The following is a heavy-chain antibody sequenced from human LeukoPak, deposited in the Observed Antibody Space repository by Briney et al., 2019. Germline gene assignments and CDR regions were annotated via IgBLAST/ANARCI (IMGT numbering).Heavy chain of an antibody. Sequence: GGSLRLSCAASGFTFSSYGMHWVRQAPGKGLEWVAVIWYDGSNENYADSVKGRFTISRDNSKKTMYLQMNSLRAEDTAVYYCARQGMVGAKRGGWFDYWGQGTLVTVSS. CDR2: IWYDGSNE. CDR1: GFTFSSYG. V-gene: IGHV3-33*01. J-gene: IGHJ4*02. D-gene: IGHD1-26*01. CDR3: ARQGMVGAKRGGWFDY.